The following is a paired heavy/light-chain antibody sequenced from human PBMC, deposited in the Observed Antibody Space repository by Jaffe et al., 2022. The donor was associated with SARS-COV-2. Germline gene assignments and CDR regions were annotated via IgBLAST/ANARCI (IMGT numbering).Heavy chain of an antibody. CDR2: SSNDGIKT. CDR1: GFTFSDYG. Sequence: QVQLVESGGGVVQPGRSLRLSCAGSGFTFSDYGMHWVRQAPGKGLEWVAGSSNDGIKTTYADSVKGRFTVSRDNAKNTLYLQMDSLRSEDTALYFCAKDRRSCGASCPGRGFDPWGQGALVTVSS. V-gene: IGHV3-30*18. CDR3: AKDRRSCGASCPGRGFDP. J-gene: IGHJ5*02. D-gene: IGHD2-15*01.
Light chain of an antibody. CDR3: SSYTTRNTYV. CDR1: SADVGRYDY. CDR2: EVD. V-gene: IGLV2-14*01. Sequence: QSALTQAASVSGSPGQSITISCDGTSADVGRYDYVSWYQQHPGKAPKLIIFEVDDRPSGISNRFSGSKSGNTASLTISGLQAEDEADYYCSSYTTRNTYVFGTGTKVTVL. J-gene: IGLJ1*01.